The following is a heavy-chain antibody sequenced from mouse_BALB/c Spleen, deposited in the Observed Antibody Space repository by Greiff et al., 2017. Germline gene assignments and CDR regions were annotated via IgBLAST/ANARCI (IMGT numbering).Heavy chain of an antibody. J-gene: IGHJ3*01. Sequence: QVQLQQSGAELVRPGSSVKISCKASGYAFRSYWMNWVKQRPGQGLEWIGQIYPGDGDTNYNGKFKGKATLTADKSSSTAYMQLSSLTSEDSAVYFCARQDRTVVPPWFAYWGQGTLVTVSA. V-gene: IGHV1-80*01. D-gene: IGHD1-1*01. CDR2: IYPGDGDT. CDR1: GYAFRSYW. CDR3: ARQDRTVVPPWFAY.